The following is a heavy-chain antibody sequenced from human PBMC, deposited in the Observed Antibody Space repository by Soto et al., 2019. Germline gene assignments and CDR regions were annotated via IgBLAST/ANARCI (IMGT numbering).Heavy chain of an antibody. D-gene: IGHD3-3*01. CDR1: GYTFTSYA. J-gene: IGHJ6*02. CDR2: INAGNGNT. Sequence: GASVKVSCKASGYTFTSYAMHWVRQAPGQRLEWMGWINAGNGNTKYSQKFQGRVTITRDTSASTAYMELSSLRSEDTAVYYCARKRITIFGVCYYYGMDVWGQGTTVTVSS. CDR3: ARKRITIFGVCYYYGMDV. V-gene: IGHV1-3*01.